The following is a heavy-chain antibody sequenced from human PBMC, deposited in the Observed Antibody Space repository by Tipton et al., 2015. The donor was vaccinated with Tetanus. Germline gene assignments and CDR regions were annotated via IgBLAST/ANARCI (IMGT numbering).Heavy chain of an antibody. D-gene: IGHD2-2*01. CDR2: NYYSGSA. CDR1: GGSLSGYY. J-gene: IGHJ3*02. V-gene: IGHV4-59*01. CDR3: ASRGYCTNTSCRLPDAFDM. Sequence: TLSLTCTVSGGSLSGYYWNWIRQSLGKGLEWIGYNYYSGSAIYNPSLKSRVTISLDTSKNQISLRLNSVTAADTAVYYCASRGYCTNTSCRLPDAFDMWGQGTIVTVSS.